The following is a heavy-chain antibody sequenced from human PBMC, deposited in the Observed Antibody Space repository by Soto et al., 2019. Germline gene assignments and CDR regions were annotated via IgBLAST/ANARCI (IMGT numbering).Heavy chain of an antibody. CDR3: ARTPDY. V-gene: IGHV4-59*12. Sequence: SETLSLTCTVSGGTISSWYWSWIRQPPGKGLEWIGYIYHSGSTYYNPSLKSRVTISVDRSKNQFSLKLSSVTAADTAVYYCARTPDYWGQGTLVTVSS. CDR1: GGTISSWY. J-gene: IGHJ4*02. CDR2: IYHSGST. D-gene: IGHD2-15*01.